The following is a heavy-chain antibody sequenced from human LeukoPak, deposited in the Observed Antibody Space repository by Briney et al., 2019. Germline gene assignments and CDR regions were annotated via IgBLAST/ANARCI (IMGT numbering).Heavy chain of an antibody. CDR1: GFTFSNAW. Sequence: GGSLRLSCAASGFTFSNAWMSWVRQAPGKGLEWVSSISSSSSYIYYADSVKGRFTISRDNAKNSLYLQMNSLRAEDTAVYYCARDEEGDYWGQGTLVTVSS. CDR3: ARDEEGDY. J-gene: IGHJ4*02. V-gene: IGHV3-21*01. CDR2: ISSSSSYI.